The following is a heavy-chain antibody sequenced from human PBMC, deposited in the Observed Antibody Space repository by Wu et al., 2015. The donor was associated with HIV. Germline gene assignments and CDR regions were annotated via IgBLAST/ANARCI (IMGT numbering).Heavy chain of an antibody. D-gene: IGHD1-26*01. CDR1: GTSVSSDYY. J-gene: IGHJ4*02. CDR2: IYHSGST. CDR3: ARDGLVAWELLPDY. Sequence: QVQLQESGPGLVKPSGTLSLTCVVSGTSVSSDYYWGWIRQTPGKGLEWIGSIYHSGSTYYNPSLKSRVTISVDTSKNQFSLNLRSVTAADTAVYYCARDGLVAWELLPDYWGQGTLVTVSS. V-gene: IGHV4-38-2*02.